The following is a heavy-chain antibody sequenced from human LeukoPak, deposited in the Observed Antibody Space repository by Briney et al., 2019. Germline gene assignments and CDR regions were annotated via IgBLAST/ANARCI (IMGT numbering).Heavy chain of an antibody. J-gene: IGHJ5*02. Sequence: SETLSLTCTVSGGSMTTHHWNWIRQTPGKGLEWIGYVFDSGRTKENPSLKSRVTLSADTSKNQLSLRLSSATAADTAVYYCTSLPIAAAGGWFDPWGQGTLVTVSS. CDR1: GGSMTTHH. CDR3: TSLPIAAAGGWFDP. V-gene: IGHV4-59*11. CDR2: VFDSGRT. D-gene: IGHD6-13*01.